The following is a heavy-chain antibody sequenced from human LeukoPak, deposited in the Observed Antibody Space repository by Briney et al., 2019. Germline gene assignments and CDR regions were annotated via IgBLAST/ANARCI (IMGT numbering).Heavy chain of an antibody. J-gene: IGHJ5*02. Sequence: GSLRLSCAASGFTFSDYYMSWIRQAPGKGLEWVSYISSSGSTIYYADSVKGRFTISRDNAKNSLYLQMNSLRAEDTAVYYCARAGSGYGSGSYYNVNWFDPWGQGTLVTVSS. D-gene: IGHD3-10*01. CDR2: ISSSGSTI. V-gene: IGHV3-11*01. CDR3: ARAGSGYGSGSYYNVNWFDP. CDR1: GFTFSDYY.